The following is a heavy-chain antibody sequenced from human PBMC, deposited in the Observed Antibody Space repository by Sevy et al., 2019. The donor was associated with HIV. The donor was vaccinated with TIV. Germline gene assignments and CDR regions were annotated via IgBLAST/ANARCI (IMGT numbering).Heavy chain of an antibody. V-gene: IGHV3-9*01. D-gene: IGHD3-10*01. CDR1: GFRFEDYG. CDR3: AKDLLPYGSGSYPLDY. Sequence: SLRLSCAASGFRFEDYGMHWVRRAPGKGLEWGSGIGWDSGSVGYAVSVKGRFTISRDNAKNPLYLQMNSLTSEDTALYYCAKDLLPYGSGSYPLDYWGQGTVVTVSS. J-gene: IGHJ4*02. CDR2: IGWDSGSV.